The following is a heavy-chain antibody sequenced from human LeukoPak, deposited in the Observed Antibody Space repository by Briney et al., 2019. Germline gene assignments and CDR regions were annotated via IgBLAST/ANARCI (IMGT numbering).Heavy chain of an antibody. V-gene: IGHV4-4*02. D-gene: IGHD3-16*02. CDR1: GDSVSSSKW. CDR2: IYQSGTT. J-gene: IGHJ4*02. Sequence: NPSGTLCLTCNVSGDSVSSSKWWSGVRQPPGRGLGWIGDIYQSGTTHYNPSLKTRLTISLDKSKNQFSLKMNSVTAADTAVYYCARDSNLFRGVITRGYFDSWGQGTRVTVSS. CDR3: ARDSNLFRGVITRGYFDS.